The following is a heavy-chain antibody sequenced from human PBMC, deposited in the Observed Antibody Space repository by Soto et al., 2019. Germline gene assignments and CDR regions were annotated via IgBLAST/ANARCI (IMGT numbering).Heavy chain of an antibody. CDR1: GGSFSPYY. CDR3: AIGRWGNKY. V-gene: IGHV4-34*01. J-gene: IGHJ4*02. D-gene: IGHD3-16*01. CDR2: TDESGGI. Sequence: QVQLQQWGTGLLKSSETLSLNCAVYGGSFSPYYWSWVRQPPGQGLEWIGETDESGGIYYNPSLKSRGTVSLDTSKKQFSLEVKSVTAADTAVYYCAIGRWGNKYWGQGTLVTVSS.